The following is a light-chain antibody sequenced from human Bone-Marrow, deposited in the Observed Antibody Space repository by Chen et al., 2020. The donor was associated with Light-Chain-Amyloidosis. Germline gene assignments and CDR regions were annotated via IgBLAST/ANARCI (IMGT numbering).Light chain of an antibody. CDR1: QSISSSY. CDR2: SIS. CDR3: QQHHKWPIT. Sequence: EIVMTQSPATLSVSPGERATLSCRPSQSISSSYLAWYHQKPGQAPRLLIYSISTRATGVPARFSGSGSGTEFTLTISSLQSEDLRVYYCQQHHKWPITFGPGTRVDIK. J-gene: IGKJ3*01. V-gene: IGKV3-15*01.